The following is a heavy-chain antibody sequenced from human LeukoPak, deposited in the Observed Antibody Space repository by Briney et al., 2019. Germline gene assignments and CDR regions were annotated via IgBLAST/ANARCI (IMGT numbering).Heavy chain of an antibody. D-gene: IGHD6-6*01. V-gene: IGHV1-18*04. CDR2: ISAYNGNT. J-gene: IGHJ4*02. CDR3: AREVRSSSPFDY. CDR1: GYTFTGYY. Sequence: ASVKVSCKASGYTFTGYYMHWVRQAPGQGLEWMGWISAYNGNTNYAQKLQGRVTMTTDTSTGTAYMELRSLRSDDTAVYYCAREVRSSSPFDYWGQGTLVTVSS.